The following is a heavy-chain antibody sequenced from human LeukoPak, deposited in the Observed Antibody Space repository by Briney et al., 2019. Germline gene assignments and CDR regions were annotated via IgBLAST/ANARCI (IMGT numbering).Heavy chain of an antibody. D-gene: IGHD2-2*01. V-gene: IGHV1-69*13. J-gene: IGHJ4*02. Sequence: VASVTVSCKASGGTFSSYAISWVRQAPGQGLEWMGGIIPIFGTANYAQKFQGRVTITADESTSTAYMELSSLRSEDTAVYYCARDRWDCSSTSCYPTPGRSFDYWGQGTLVTVSS. CDR1: GGTFSSYA. CDR3: ARDRWDCSSTSCYPTPGRSFDY. CDR2: IIPIFGTA.